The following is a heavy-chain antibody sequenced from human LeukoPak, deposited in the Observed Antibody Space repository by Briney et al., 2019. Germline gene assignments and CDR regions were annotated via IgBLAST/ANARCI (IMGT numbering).Heavy chain of an antibody. V-gene: IGHV3-23*01. D-gene: IGHD3-16*01. Sequence: PGGSLRLSCAVSGLTFNNYAMSWVRQAPGKGLGWVSAISKSGDHTYYAASAKGRFTIYRDNSKNTQYLQMNSLRAEDTAVYYCATSWGPDTSAFRWGRDGMDVWGQGTTVIVS. CDR3: ATSWGPDTSAFRWGRDGMDV. J-gene: IGHJ6*02. CDR1: GLTFNNYA. CDR2: ISKSGDHT.